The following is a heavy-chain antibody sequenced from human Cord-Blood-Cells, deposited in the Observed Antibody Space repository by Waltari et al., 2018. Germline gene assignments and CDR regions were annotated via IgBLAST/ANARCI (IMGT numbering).Heavy chain of an antibody. V-gene: IGHV4-34*01. Sequence: QVQLQKRAEGLLKPSGTMSLPCVVAGGTLGVYYWSWTSKPPGQGLEWFGVINHSGSHNYAPSLKSRATISVDTSTSQFFRKLTSMTTTDTAVYHCARGHVGATLGCDPWGQGTLVTVSS. CDR2: INHSGSH. CDR3: ARGHVGATLGCDP. J-gene: IGHJ5*02. D-gene: IGHD3-3*01. CDR1: GGTLGVYY.